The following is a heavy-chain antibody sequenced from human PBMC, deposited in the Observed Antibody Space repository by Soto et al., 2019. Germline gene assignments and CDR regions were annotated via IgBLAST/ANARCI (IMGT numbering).Heavy chain of an antibody. CDR2: IGGGGADT. D-gene: IGHD1-20*01. J-gene: IGHJ3*02. CDR3: AKDRMDHNSVWDPFDI. Sequence: EAHMLESGGGLGQPGGSLRLSCAASGFTFSMYAMSWVRQAPGKGLEWVSSIGGGGADTYYADAVKGRFTISRDNSNNILFLEMTSLRAEDTAIYYCAKDRMDHNSVWDPFDIWGQGTTVTVS. V-gene: IGHV3-23*01. CDR1: GFTFSMYA.